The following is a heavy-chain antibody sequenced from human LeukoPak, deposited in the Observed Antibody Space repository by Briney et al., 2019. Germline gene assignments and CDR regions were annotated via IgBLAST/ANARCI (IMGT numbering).Heavy chain of an antibody. Sequence: ASVKVSCKASGYTFTSYYMHWVRQAPGQGLEWMGIINPSGGSTSYAQKFQGRVTMTRDTSTSTVYMELSSLRSEDTAVYYCAKEASCSSTSCYREVSWGQGTMVTVSS. CDR3: AKEASCSSTSCYREVS. J-gene: IGHJ3*01. CDR1: GYTFTSYY. V-gene: IGHV1-46*01. CDR2: INPSGGST. D-gene: IGHD2-2*02.